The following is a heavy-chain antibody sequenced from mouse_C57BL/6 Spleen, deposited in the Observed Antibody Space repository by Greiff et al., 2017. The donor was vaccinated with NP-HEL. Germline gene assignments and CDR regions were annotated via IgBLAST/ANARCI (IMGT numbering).Heavy chain of an antibody. V-gene: IGHV1-55*01. J-gene: IGHJ2*01. CDR1: GYTFTSYW. CDR2: IYPGSGST. CDR3: ARGGRGYFDY. D-gene: IGHD3-3*01. Sequence: QVQLQQPGAELVKPGASVKMSCKASGYTFTSYWITWVKQRPGQGLEWIGDIYPGSGSTNNNEKFKSKATLTVDTSSSPDYMQLSSLTSEDSAVYYCARGGRGYFDYWGQGTTLTVSS.